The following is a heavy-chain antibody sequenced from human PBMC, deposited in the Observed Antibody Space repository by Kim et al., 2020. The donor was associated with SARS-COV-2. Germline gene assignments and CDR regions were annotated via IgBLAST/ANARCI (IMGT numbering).Heavy chain of an antibody. CDR2: ISGYNGNT. Sequence: ASVKVSCKASGYTFAYYGVSWVRQAPRQGLEWMGWISGYNGNTNYAQKYQGRVTMTTDTSTSTAYMELRSLRSDDTAVYYCARGGSGSSKTLFDYWGQGTLVTVSS. V-gene: IGHV1-18*01. CDR3: ARGGSGSSKTLFDY. CDR1: GYTFAYYG. D-gene: IGHD3-10*01. J-gene: IGHJ4*02.